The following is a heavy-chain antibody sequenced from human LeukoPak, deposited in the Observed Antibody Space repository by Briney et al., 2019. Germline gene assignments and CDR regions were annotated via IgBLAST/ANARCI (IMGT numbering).Heavy chain of an antibody. CDR2: INHSGST. J-gene: IGHJ4*02. V-gene: IGHV4-34*01. Sequence: PSETLSLTCAVYGGSFSGYYWSWIRQPPGKGLEWIGEINHSGSTNYNPSLKSRVTISVDTSKNQFSLKLSSVTAADTAVYYCARGYDYVWGSYIDYWGQGTLVTVSS. CDR3: ARGYDYVWGSYIDY. D-gene: IGHD3-16*01. CDR1: GGSFSGYY.